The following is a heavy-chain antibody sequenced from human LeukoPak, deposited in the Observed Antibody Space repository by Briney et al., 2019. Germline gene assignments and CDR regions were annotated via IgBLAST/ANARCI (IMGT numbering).Heavy chain of an antibody. CDR3: ARGYSSSWYVLDY. D-gene: IGHD6-13*01. Sequence: GGSLRLSCAASGFTFNTYTMNWVRQAPGKGLEWVAVISYDGSNKYYADSVKGRFTISRDNSKNTLYLQMNSLRAEDTAVYYCARGYSSSWYVLDYWGQGTLVTVSS. J-gene: IGHJ4*02. CDR2: ISYDGSNK. V-gene: IGHV3-30-3*01. CDR1: GFTFNTYT.